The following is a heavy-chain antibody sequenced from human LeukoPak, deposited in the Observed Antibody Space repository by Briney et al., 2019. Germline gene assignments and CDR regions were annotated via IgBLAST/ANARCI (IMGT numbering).Heavy chain of an antibody. CDR2: INPNSGGT. Sequence: ASVKVSCKASGYTFTGYYMHWVRQAPGQGLEWMGWINPNSGGTNYAQKFQGRVTMTRDTSISTAYMELSRLRSDDTAVYYCARLLFLYNWNAGDFDYWGQGTLVTVPS. D-gene: IGHD1-1*01. CDR3: ARLLFLYNWNAGDFDY. J-gene: IGHJ4*02. V-gene: IGHV1-2*02. CDR1: GYTFTGYY.